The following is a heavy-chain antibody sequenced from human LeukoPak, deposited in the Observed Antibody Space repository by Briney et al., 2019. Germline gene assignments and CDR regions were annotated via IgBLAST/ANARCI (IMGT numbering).Heavy chain of an antibody. J-gene: IGHJ6*03. D-gene: IGHD6-13*01. CDR3: ARPIDSSSWFQHQTSYYYMGV. V-gene: IGHV3-21*01. Sequence: AESLRLSCAASGFTFSDYSMNWVRQAPGQGLEWVSSLSSTSKYIYYGDSVKGRFTISRDNAKNSLYLQMNSLRVEDTAVYYCARPIDSSSWFQHQTSYYYMGVWGKGTTVTVSS. CDR2: LSSTSKYI. CDR1: GFTFSDYS.